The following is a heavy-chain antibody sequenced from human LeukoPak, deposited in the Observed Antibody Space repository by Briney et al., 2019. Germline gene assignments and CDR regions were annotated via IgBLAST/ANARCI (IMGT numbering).Heavy chain of an antibody. D-gene: IGHD2-21*02. J-gene: IGHJ4*02. V-gene: IGHV1-18*01. CDR1: GYTFTSYG. Sequence: ASVKVSCKASGYTFTSYGISWVRQAPGQGLEWMGWISAYNGNTNYAQKLQGRVTMTTDTSTSTAYMELRSLRFDDTAVYYCASYVVVTPARVFDYWGQGTLVTVSS. CDR3: ASYVVVTPARVFDY. CDR2: ISAYNGNT.